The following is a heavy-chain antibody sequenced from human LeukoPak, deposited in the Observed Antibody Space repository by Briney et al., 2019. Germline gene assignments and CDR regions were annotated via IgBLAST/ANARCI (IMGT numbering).Heavy chain of an antibody. Sequence: GGSLRLSCEASGFTFSTYWMSWLRQAPGKGLEWVANMKADGGDIYYVDSVKGRFTISRDNSKNTLYLQMNSLRAEDTAVYYCARDLVVPAAMGYFDYWGRGTLVTVSS. J-gene: IGHJ4*02. D-gene: IGHD2-2*01. CDR1: GFTFSTYW. CDR2: MKADGGDI. CDR3: ARDLVVPAAMGYFDY. V-gene: IGHV3-7*03.